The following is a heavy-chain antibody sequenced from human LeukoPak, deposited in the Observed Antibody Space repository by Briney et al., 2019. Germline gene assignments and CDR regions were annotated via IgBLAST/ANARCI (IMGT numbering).Heavy chain of an antibody. D-gene: IGHD2-2*01. V-gene: IGHV4-34*01. CDR3: ARGNTMDY. Sequence: MASETLSLTCAVYGGSFSGYYWSWIRQPPGKGLEWMGEINHSGSTNYNPSLKSRVTISVDTSKNQFSLKLSSVTAADTAVYYCARGNTMDYWGQGTLVTVSS. CDR2: INHSGST. CDR1: GGSFSGYY. J-gene: IGHJ4*02.